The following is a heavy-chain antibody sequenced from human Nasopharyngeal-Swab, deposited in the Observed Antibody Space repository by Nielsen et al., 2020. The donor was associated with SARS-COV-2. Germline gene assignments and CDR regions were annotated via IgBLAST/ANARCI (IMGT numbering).Heavy chain of an antibody. CDR2: ISSSSSYT. CDR3: ARETGRITMVRGVIILDYMDV. V-gene: IGHV3-11*06. J-gene: IGHJ6*03. Sequence: WIRQLPGKGLEWVSYISSSSSYTNYADSVKGRFTISRDNAKNSLYLQMNSLRAEDTAVYYCARETGRITMVRGVIILDYMDVWGKGTTVTVSS. D-gene: IGHD3-10*01.